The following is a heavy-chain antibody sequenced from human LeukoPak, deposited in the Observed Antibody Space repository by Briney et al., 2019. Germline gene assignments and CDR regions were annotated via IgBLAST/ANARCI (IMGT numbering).Heavy chain of an antibody. Sequence: GGSLRLSCAASGFTFSSYSMNWVRQAPGKGLGWVSSISSSSSYIYYADSVKSRFTISRDNAKNSLYLQMNSLRAEDTAVYYCASPAAAGRSGYFDYGGQGTLVTVSS. D-gene: IGHD6-13*01. J-gene: IGHJ4*02. V-gene: IGHV3-21*01. CDR3: ASPAAAGRSGYFDY. CDR1: GFTFSSYS. CDR2: ISSSSSYI.